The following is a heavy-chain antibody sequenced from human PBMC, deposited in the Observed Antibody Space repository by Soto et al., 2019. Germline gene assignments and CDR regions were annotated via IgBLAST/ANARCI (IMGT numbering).Heavy chain of an antibody. CDR2: IYYSGST. J-gene: IGHJ6*02. Sequence: SETLSLTFTVSGGSISSYYWSWIRQPPGKGLEWIGYIYYSGSTNYNPSLKSRVTISVDTSKNQFSLKLSSVTAADTAVYYCAGGAYYYGMDVWGQGTTVTVSS. V-gene: IGHV4-59*08. CDR1: GGSISSYY. CDR3: AGGAYYYGMDV. D-gene: IGHD1-26*01.